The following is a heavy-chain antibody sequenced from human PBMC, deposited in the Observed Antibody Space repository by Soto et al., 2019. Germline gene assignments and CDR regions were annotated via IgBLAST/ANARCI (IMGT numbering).Heavy chain of an antibody. J-gene: IGHJ4*02. Sequence: SETLSLTCAVYGGSFSGYYWSWICQPPGKGLEWIGEINHSGSTNYNPSLKSRVTISVDTSKNQFSLKLSSVTAADTAVYYCAIYCSSTSCLPFDYWGQGTLVTVSS. CDR3: AIYCSSTSCLPFDY. V-gene: IGHV4-34*01. CDR1: GGSFSGYY. CDR2: INHSGST. D-gene: IGHD2-2*01.